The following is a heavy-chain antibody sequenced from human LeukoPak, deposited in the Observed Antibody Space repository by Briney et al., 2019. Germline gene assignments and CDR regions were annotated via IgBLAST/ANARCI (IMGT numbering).Heavy chain of an antibody. CDR3: TRVGYIDEGIDY. Sequence: GGSLRLSCVASGFPFSSYWMTWVRQAPGKGLEWVANIKQDGSKKSYVDSVKGRFTISRDNAKNSLYLQMNSLRAEDTAIYYCTRVGYIDEGIDYWGQGTLDTVSS. CDR2: IKQDGSKK. V-gene: IGHV3-7*04. CDR1: GFPFSSYW. J-gene: IGHJ4*02. D-gene: IGHD5-24*01.